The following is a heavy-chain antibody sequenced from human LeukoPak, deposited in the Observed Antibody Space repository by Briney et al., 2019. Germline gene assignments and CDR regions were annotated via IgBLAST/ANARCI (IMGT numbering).Heavy chain of an antibody. D-gene: IGHD3-22*01. Sequence: SETLSLTCAVSGGSFSGYYWSWIRQPPGKGLEWIGEINHSGSTNYNPSLKSRVTISVDTSKNQFSLKLSSVTAADTAVYYCARAPLSSGYYSLIDAFDIWGQGRMVTISS. J-gene: IGHJ3*02. CDR2: INHSGST. CDR3: ARAPLSSGYYSLIDAFDI. CDR1: GGSFSGYY. V-gene: IGHV4-34*01.